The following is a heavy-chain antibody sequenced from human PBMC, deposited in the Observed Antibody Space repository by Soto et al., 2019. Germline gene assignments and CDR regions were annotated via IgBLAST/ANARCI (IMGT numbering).Heavy chain of an antibody. D-gene: IGHD3-3*01. V-gene: IGHV3-23*01. J-gene: IGHJ6*04. CDR2: IGGSLSGT. CDR1: GFTFGSYA. Sequence: QLLESGGGLVQPGGSLRLSCTASGFTFGSYAMTWVRQAPGKGLEWVSTIGGSLSGTYYADSVKGRFTISRDNSKNTLYLQTNTLRAEDAAIYYCAKARVSIALFGVITPAALDVWGKGTTVTVSS. CDR3: AKARVSIALFGVITPAALDV.